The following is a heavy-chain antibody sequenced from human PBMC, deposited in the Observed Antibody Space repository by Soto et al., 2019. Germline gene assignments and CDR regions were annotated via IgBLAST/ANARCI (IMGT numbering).Heavy chain of an antibody. J-gene: IGHJ6*02. V-gene: IGHV1-69*08. CDR3: ARDPLRLGYYYGMDV. CDR2: IIPILGIA. Sequence: QVQLVQSGAEVKKPGSSVKVSCKASGGTFSSYTISWVRQAPGQGLEWMGRIIPILGIANYAQKFQGRVTITAGKSTSTAYMELSSLRSEDTAVYYCARDPLRLGYYYGMDVWGQGTTVTVSS. D-gene: IGHD4-17*01. CDR1: GGTFSSYT.